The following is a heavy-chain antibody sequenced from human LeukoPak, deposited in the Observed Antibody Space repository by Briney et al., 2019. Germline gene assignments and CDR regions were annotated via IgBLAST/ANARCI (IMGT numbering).Heavy chain of an antibody. CDR3: ARGVVVPAAIIPENWFDP. D-gene: IGHD2-2*02. CDR1: GYTFTSYG. V-gene: IGHV1-18*01. CDR2: ISAYNGNT. J-gene: IGHJ5*02. Sequence: ASVKVSCKASGYTFTSYGISWVRQAPGQGLEWMGWISAYNGNTNYAQKLQGRVTMTTDTSTSTAYMELRSLRSDGTAVYYCARGVVVPAAIIPENWFDPWGQGTLVTVSS.